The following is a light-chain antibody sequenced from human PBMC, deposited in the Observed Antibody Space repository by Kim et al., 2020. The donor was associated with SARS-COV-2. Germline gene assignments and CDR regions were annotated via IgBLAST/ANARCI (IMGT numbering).Light chain of an antibody. CDR3: SLWDDRLSGPV. CDR2: KSS. CDR1: SANMRNTY. Sequence: GQTVSISCSGSSANMRNTYVHWYQQVPGTAPKLLIFKSSRRPSGVPARFSASQSGTSASLAIGGLRSDDEGDYYCSLWDDRLSGPVFGGGTQLTVL. J-gene: IGLJ2*01. V-gene: IGLV1-47*01.